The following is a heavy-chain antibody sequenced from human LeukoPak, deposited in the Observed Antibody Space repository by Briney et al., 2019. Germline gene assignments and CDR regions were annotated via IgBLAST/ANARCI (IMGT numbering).Heavy chain of an antibody. CDR3: AKVYSGSAS. J-gene: IGHJ4*02. CDR1: GGSFSGYY. D-gene: IGHD1-26*01. CDR2: ISGSGGST. V-gene: IGHV3-23*01. Sequence: ETLSLTCAVYGGSFSGYYWSWVRQAPGKGLEWVSAISGSGGSTYYADSVKGRFTISRDNSKNTLYLQMNSLRAEDTAVYYCAKVYSGSASWGQGTLVTVSS.